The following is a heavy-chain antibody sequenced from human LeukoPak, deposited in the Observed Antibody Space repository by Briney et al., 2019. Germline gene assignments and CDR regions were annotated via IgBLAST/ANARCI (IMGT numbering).Heavy chain of an antibody. V-gene: IGHV3-33*01. J-gene: IGHJ4*02. Sequence: GRSVTLSCAASGFTFSNYGMHWVRQAPGKGLEWVAVIWFDGSNRLYADSVKGRFTISRDNSENTLYMQMNSLRAEDTAVYYCARWGRDGDNSNYLDCWAQGTVLTVSS. CDR3: ARWGRDGDNSNYLDC. D-gene: IGHD5-24*01. CDR1: GFTFSNYG. CDR2: IWFDGSNR.